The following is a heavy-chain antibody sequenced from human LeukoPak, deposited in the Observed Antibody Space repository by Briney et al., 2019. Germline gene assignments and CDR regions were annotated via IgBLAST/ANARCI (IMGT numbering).Heavy chain of an antibody. V-gene: IGHV3-30*18. CDR1: GFTFSSHG. D-gene: IGHD3-10*01. Sequence: PGRSLRLSCAASGFTFSSHGMHWVRQAPGKGLEWVAVISYDGSNKYYADSVKGRFTISRDNSKNTLYLQMNSLRAEDTAVYYCAKDAYGSGSYYLNWFDPWGQGTLVTVSS. CDR2: ISYDGSNK. CDR3: AKDAYGSGSYYLNWFDP. J-gene: IGHJ5*02.